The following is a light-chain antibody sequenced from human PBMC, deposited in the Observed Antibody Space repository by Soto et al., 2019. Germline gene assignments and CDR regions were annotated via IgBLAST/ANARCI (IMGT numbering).Light chain of an antibody. CDR1: QRVSSSY. Sequence: DIVLTQSPGTLSLSPGDRATLSCRASQRVSSSYLAWYQQKPGQAPRLLIYGASSRATGIPDRFSGSGSGTDFTHTISRLEPEDCAVYYCQQYGSSPTFGQGTKLEIK. CDR3: QQYGSSPT. J-gene: IGKJ2*01. V-gene: IGKV3-20*01. CDR2: GAS.